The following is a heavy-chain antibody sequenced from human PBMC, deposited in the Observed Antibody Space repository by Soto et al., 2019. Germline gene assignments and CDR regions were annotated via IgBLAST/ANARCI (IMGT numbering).Heavy chain of an antibody. Sequence: EVQLVESGGGLVQPGGSLRLSCAASGVTFSSYWMHWVRPVPGKGLLWVSRIHFDGSTTHYADSVKGRFTISRDNAKITLSLQRNSLRAEDTAVYYCARDAYISGYFPFDYWGQGTLVTVSS. CDR1: GVTFSSYW. J-gene: IGHJ4*02. V-gene: IGHV3-74*01. D-gene: IGHD6-19*01. CDR2: IHFDGSTT. CDR3: ARDAYISGYFPFDY.